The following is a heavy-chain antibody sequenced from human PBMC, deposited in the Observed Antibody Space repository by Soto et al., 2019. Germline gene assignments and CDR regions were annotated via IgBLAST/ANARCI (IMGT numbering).Heavy chain of an antibody. V-gene: IGHV1-8*02. D-gene: IGHD1-1*01. J-gene: IGHJ4*01. Sequence: QVQLVQSGAEMKKPGASVKVSCKASGYTFTSYDIHWVRQAAGQGPEWMGQVPPRTGGTAYAPNYQGRVTMTSDTSMSTVYMELSNLRSEDTAVYYCARGGSYWTRRHYFDTWGQGTLVNVSA. CDR2: VPPRTGGT. CDR3: ARGGSYWTRRHYFDT. CDR1: GYTFTSYD.